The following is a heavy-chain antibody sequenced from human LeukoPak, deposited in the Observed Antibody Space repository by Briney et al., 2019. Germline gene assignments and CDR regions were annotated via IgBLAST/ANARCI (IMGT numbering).Heavy chain of an antibody. Sequence: GGSLRLSCAASGFTFSSYAMSWFRQAPGKGLEWVSSISNSSGSTYYADSVKGRFTISRDNSKNTLYLQMNSLRAEDTAVYYCASGGAPAGYWGQGTLVIVSS. CDR2: ISNSSGST. V-gene: IGHV3-23*01. D-gene: IGHD6-25*01. CDR3: ASGGAPAGY. J-gene: IGHJ4*02. CDR1: GFTFSSYA.